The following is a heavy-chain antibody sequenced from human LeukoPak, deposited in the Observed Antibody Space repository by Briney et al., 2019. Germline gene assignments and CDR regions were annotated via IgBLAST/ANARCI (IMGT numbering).Heavy chain of an antibody. V-gene: IGHV4-4*07. CDR3: ARLSRSGYYMDV. CDR2: IYTSGRT. D-gene: IGHD3-3*01. Sequence: SETLSLTCTVSGGSISSYYWSWIRQPAGKGLEWIGRIYTSGRTNYNPSLKSRVTISVDKSKNQFSLKLSSVTAADTAVYYCARLSRSGYYMDVWGKGTTVTVSS. J-gene: IGHJ6*03. CDR1: GGSISSYY.